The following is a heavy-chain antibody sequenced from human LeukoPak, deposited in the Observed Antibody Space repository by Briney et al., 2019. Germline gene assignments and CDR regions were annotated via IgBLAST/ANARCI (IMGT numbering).Heavy chain of an antibody. Sequence: GGSLRLSCAASGFTVSSNYMSWVRQAPGKGLEWVSVIYSGGSTYYADSVKGRFTISRDNSKNTLYLQMNSLRAEDTAVYYCARAIQGYDFWSGYTYYFDYWGQGTLVTVSS. J-gene: IGHJ4*02. D-gene: IGHD3-3*01. CDR3: ARAIQGYDFWSGYTYYFDY. CDR2: IYSGGST. V-gene: IGHV3-53*01. CDR1: GFTVSSNY.